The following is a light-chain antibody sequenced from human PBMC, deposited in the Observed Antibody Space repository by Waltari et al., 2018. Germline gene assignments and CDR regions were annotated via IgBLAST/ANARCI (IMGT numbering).Light chain of an antibody. CDR1: RSDVGGYNF. CDR2: EVS. J-gene: IGLJ2*01. CDR3: SSYAGRNTL. V-gene: IGLV2-8*01. Sequence: QSALTQPPSASGAPGQSVTISCPGTRSDVGGYNFVARYQQTPGEAPKLLIYEVSTRPSGVPNRFSGSKSGNTASLTVSGLQAEDEGDYYCSSYAGRNTLFGGGTKLTVL.